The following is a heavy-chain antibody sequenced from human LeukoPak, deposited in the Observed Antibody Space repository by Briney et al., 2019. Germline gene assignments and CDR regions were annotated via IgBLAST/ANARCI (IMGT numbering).Heavy chain of an antibody. J-gene: IGHJ6*03. CDR2: ISAYNGNT. V-gene: IGHV1-18*01. Sequence: RASVKVSCKASGYTFTSYGISWVRQAPGQGLEWMGWISAYNGNTNYAQKLQGRVTMTTDTSTSTAYMELRSLRSDDTAVYYCARAVVPAAIGYYYYYMDAWGKGTTVTVSS. D-gene: IGHD2-2*01. CDR3: ARAVVPAAIGYYYYYMDA. CDR1: GYTFTSYG.